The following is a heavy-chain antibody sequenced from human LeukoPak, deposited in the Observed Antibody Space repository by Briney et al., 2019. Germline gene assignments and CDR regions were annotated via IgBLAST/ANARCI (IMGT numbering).Heavy chain of an antibody. Sequence: PGGSLRLSCAASGFTFSSYGMHWVRQAPGKGLEWVSAISGSGGSTYYADSVKGRFTISRDNAKNSLYLQMNSLRAEDTAVYYCARDHAFGLFDPWGQGTLVTVSS. CDR1: GFTFSSYG. V-gene: IGHV3-48*01. D-gene: IGHD3-16*01. J-gene: IGHJ5*02. CDR2: ISGSGGST. CDR3: ARDHAFGLFDP.